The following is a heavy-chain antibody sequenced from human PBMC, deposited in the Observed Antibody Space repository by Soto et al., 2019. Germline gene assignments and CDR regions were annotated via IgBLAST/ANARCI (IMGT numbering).Heavy chain of an antibody. CDR1: GGTFSSYA. Sequence: QVQLVQSGAEVKKPGSSVKVSCKASGGTFSSYAISWVRQAPGQGLEWMGGIIPISGTANYAQKFQGRVTITADESTSTAYMELSSLRSEDTAVYYRATLPYYDSSGHHWYFDLWGRGTLVTVSS. CDR2: IIPISGTA. D-gene: IGHD3-22*01. J-gene: IGHJ2*01. CDR3: ATLPYYDSSGHHWYFDL. V-gene: IGHV1-69*01.